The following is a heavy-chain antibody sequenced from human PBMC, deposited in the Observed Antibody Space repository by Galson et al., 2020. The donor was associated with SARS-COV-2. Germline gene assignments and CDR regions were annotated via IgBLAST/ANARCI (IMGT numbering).Heavy chain of an antibody. V-gene: IGHV3-11*01. CDR1: GFTFNYYY. J-gene: IGHJ6*03. CDR3: ARDRGGNYYMDV. D-gene: IGHD3-10*01. CDR2: ISSSNTI. Sequence: GGSLRLSCAASGFTFNYYYMTWIRQGPGKGLEWVADISSSNTINYADSVKGRFTISRDNAKSALYLQMNSLRTEDTAVYYCARDRGGNYYMDVWGKGTTVTVSS.